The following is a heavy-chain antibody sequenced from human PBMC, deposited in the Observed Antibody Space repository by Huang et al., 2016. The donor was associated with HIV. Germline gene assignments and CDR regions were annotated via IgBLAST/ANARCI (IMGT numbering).Heavy chain of an antibody. D-gene: IGHD4-17*01. J-gene: IGHJ6*03. CDR1: GFVFNDFA. V-gene: IGHV3-49*03. CDR3: SPSGDDYFYFYMDV. CDR2: VRSKAFGGAS. Sequence: QLVESGGDSVQSGRSLRLSCRGSGFVFNDFAINWFRQSRGKGMGVIGVVRSKAFGGASKSAPAVKDRFTVSRDEAKNVAFLQMDNLQVDDTAIYYCSPSGDDYFYFYMDVWGNGTTVIVS.